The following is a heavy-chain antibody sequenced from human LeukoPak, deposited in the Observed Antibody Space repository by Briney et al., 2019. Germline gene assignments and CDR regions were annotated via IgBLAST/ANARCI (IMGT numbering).Heavy chain of an antibody. CDR2: ISGSGGST. J-gene: IGHJ6*02. Sequence: GGSLRLSCAASGFTFSIYAMSWVRQAPGKGLEWVSAISGSGGSTYYADSVKGRFTISRDNSKNTLYLQMNSLRAEDTAVYYCAKERIAAAGTGYYYGMDVWGQGTTVTVSS. V-gene: IGHV3-23*01. CDR1: GFTFSIYA. CDR3: AKERIAAAGTGYYYGMDV. D-gene: IGHD6-13*01.